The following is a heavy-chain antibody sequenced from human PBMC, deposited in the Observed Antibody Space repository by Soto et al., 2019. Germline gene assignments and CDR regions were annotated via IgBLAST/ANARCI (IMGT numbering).Heavy chain of an antibody. CDR2: IYHSGST. D-gene: IGHD6-19*01. J-gene: IGHJ4*02. CDR3: ARVLAVAGIDY. CDR1: GGSISSSNW. V-gene: IGHV4-4*02. Sequence: TLSLTCAVSGGSISSSNWGGWVRQPPGKGLEWIGEIYHSGSTNYTPSLKSRVTISVDKSKNQFSLKLSSVTAADTAVYYCARVLAVAGIDYWGQGTLVTVSS.